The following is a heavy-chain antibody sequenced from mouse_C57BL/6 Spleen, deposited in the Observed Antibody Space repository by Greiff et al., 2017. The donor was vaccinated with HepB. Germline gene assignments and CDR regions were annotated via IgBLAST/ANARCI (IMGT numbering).Heavy chain of an antibody. CDR1: GYTFTDYY. CDR3: ARKAIYYGYDGDFDY. Sequence: VQLQQSGPELVKPGASVKISCKASGYTFTDYYMNWVKQSHGKSLEWIGDINPNNGGTSYNQKFKGKATLTVDKSSSTAYMELRSLTSEDSAVYYCARKAIYYGYDGDFDYWGQGTTLTVSS. CDR2: INPNNGGT. V-gene: IGHV1-26*01. J-gene: IGHJ2*01. D-gene: IGHD2-2*01.